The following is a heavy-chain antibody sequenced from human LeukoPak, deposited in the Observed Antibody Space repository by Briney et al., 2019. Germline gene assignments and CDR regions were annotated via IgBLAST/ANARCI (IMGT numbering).Heavy chain of an antibody. CDR1: GFTFSNAW. CDR3: TTPEMGATPVEY. Sequence: PGGSLRLSCAASGFTFSNAWMSWVRQAPGKGLEWVGRIKSKTDGGTTDYAAPVKGRFTISRDDSKNTLYLQMNSLKTEDTAVYYCTTPEMGATPVEYWGQGTLVTVSS. CDR2: IKSKTDGGTT. D-gene: IGHD1-26*01. V-gene: IGHV3-15*01. J-gene: IGHJ4*02.